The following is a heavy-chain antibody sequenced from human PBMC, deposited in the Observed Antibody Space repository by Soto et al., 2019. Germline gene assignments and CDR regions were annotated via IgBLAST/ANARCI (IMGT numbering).Heavy chain of an antibody. V-gene: IGHV4-4*02. CDR3: GREHRGTIHPYYYYMDV. CDR1: SGSISISDW. Sequence: QVHLEESGPGLVKPSGTLSLTCAVASGSISISDWWTWVRQPPGKGLEWIGEINHRGTTNSNPSLTSRAFISVDKSQNQFSLRLTSVTSADRAVYYCGREHRGTIHPYYYYMDVWGKGDTVTVSS. CDR2: INHRGTT. D-gene: IGHD1-7*01. J-gene: IGHJ6*03.